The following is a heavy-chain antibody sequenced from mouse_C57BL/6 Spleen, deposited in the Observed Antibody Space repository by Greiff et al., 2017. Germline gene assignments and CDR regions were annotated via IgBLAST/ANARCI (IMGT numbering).Heavy chain of an antibody. J-gene: IGHJ4*01. Sequence: VQLQQSGAELVRPGASVTLSCKASGYTFTDYEMHWVKQTPVHGLEWIGAIDPETGGTAYNQKFKGKAILTADKSSSTAYMELRSLTSEDSAVYYCTRWGGGCAMDYWGQGTSVTVSS. V-gene: IGHV1-15*01. CDR1: GYTFTDYE. CDR3: TRWGGGCAMDY. D-gene: IGHD3-3*01. CDR2: IDPETGGT.